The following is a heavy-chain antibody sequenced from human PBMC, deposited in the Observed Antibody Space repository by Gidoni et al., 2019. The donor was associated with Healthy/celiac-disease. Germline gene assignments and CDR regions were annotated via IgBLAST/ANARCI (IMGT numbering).Heavy chain of an antibody. Sequence: QVQLVESGGGVVQPGRSLRRSWAASGFNFSSYGMHRVRQAPGKGLEWVEVIWYDGSNKYYADSVKGRFTISRDNSKNTLYLQMNSLRAEDTAVYYCARESKYYDILTGYSPKGGNFDYWGQVTLVTVSS. CDR2: IWYDGSNK. D-gene: IGHD3-9*01. CDR1: GFNFSSYG. J-gene: IGHJ4*02. CDR3: ARESKYYDILTGYSPKGGNFDY. V-gene: IGHV3-33*01.